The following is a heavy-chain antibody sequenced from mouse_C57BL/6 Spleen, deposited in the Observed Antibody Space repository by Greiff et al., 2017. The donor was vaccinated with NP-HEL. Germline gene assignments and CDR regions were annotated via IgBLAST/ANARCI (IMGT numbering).Heavy chain of an antibody. CDR2: IDPSDSYT. J-gene: IGHJ1*03. D-gene: IGHD1-1*01. CDR1: GYTFTSYW. CDR3: ARRYYGSSYLWYFDV. V-gene: IGHV1-69*01. Sequence: QVQLQQPGAELVMPGASVKLSCKASGYTFTSYWMHWVKQRPGQGLEWIGEIDPSDSYTNYNQKFKGKSTLTVDKSSSTAYMQLSSLTSEDSAVYYCARRYYGSSYLWYFDVWGTGTTVTVSS.